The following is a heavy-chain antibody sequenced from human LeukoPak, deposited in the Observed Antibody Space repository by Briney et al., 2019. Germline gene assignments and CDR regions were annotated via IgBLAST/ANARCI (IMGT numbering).Heavy chain of an antibody. Sequence: SETLSLTCSVSGGSISSSSYYWGWMRQPPGKGLECVVTVYYRGSANYNQALNSLLSISVNTSKNQFSLRLSSVTAADTAVYYCVRQSGFSMIVVVFDYWGQGTLVTVSS. CDR1: GGSISSSSYY. CDR2: VYYRGSA. V-gene: IGHV4-39*01. CDR3: VRQSGFSMIVVVFDY. J-gene: IGHJ4*02. D-gene: IGHD3-22*01.